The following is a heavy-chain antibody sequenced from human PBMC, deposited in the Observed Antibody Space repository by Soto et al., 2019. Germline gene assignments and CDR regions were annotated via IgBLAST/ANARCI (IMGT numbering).Heavy chain of an antibody. J-gene: IGHJ6*02. CDR1: GFTFSSYG. V-gene: IGHV3-33*01. CDR2: IWYDGTNK. Sequence: GGSLRLSCAASGFTFSSYGIHWVRQAPEKGLEWVAVIWYDGTNKYYADSVKGRFTISRDNSKNTLYLQMNSLRAEDTAVYYCARDRVDFWSGGYYYGMDVWGQGTTVTVSS. CDR3: ARDRVDFWSGGYYYGMDV. D-gene: IGHD3-3*01.